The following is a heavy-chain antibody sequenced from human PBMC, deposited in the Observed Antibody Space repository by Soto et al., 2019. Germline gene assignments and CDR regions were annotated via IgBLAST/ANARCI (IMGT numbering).Heavy chain of an antibody. Sequence: GGSLRLSCAASGFTFSSYAMSWVRQAPGKGLEWVSAISGSGGSTYYADSVKGRFTISRDNSKNTLYLQMNSLRAEDTAVYYCAKASGGSSTSYYYYYMDVWGKGTTVTVSS. V-gene: IGHV3-23*01. CDR1: GFTFSSYA. D-gene: IGHD2-2*01. CDR3: AKASGGSSTSYYYYYMDV. J-gene: IGHJ6*03. CDR2: ISGSGGST.